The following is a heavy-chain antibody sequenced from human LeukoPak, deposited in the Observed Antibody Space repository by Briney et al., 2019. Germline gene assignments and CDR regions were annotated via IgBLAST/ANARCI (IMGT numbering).Heavy chain of an antibody. Sequence: GGSLRLSCAASGFTFSRYGMHWVRQAPGKGLEWVAFIRYDGSDKYYADSVKGRFTISRDNSKNTLYLQMNSLRAEDTAVYYCAKDRSITMIVVVSDGFDFWGQGTLVTVSS. D-gene: IGHD3-22*01. V-gene: IGHV3-30*02. CDR2: IRYDGSDK. J-gene: IGHJ4*02. CDR1: GFTFSRYG. CDR3: AKDRSITMIVVVSDGFDF.